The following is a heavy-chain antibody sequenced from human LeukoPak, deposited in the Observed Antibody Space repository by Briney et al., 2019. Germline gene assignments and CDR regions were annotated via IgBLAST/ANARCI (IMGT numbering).Heavy chain of an antibody. CDR2: IKQDGSEK. Sequence: GGSLRPSCAASGFTFSSYWMTWIRQAPGKGQEWVANIKQDGSEKYYVDSVKGRFTISRDNAKNSLYLQMNSLRAEDTAVYYCARDTGGGYSCYDCWGQGALVTVSS. CDR1: GFTFSSYW. CDR3: ARDTGGGYSCYDC. D-gene: IGHD5-18*01. V-gene: IGHV3-7*01. J-gene: IGHJ4*02.